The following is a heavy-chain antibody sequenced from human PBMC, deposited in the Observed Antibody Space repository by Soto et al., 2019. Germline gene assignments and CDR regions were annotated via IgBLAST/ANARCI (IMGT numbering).Heavy chain of an antibody. D-gene: IGHD2-15*01. V-gene: IGHV1-46*04. CDR2: INPSGGST. Sequence: ASAKTTCKSCGDTFTSYYMHWVRQAPDQRLEWMGIINPSGGSTSYAQKLQGRATMTRYTSTNTVYMEMCCLGSEDMAVYSCATELSDIGLRGMDYWGQGTLVTVSS. CDR1: GDTFTSYY. J-gene: IGHJ4*02. CDR3: ATELSDIGLRGMDY.